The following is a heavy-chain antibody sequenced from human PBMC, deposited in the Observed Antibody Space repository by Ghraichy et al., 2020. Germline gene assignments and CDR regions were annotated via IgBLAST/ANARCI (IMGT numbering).Heavy chain of an antibody. J-gene: IGHJ6*02. CDR3: ARGAALYYYGMDV. D-gene: IGHD6-13*01. CDR2: IYYSGST. CDR1: GGSISSYY. Sequence: ESLNISCTVSGGSISSYYWSWIRQPPGKGLEWIGYIYYSGSTNYNPSLKSRVTISVDTSKNQFSLKLSSVTAADTAVYYCARGAALYYYGMDVWGQGTTVTVSS. V-gene: IGHV4-59*01.